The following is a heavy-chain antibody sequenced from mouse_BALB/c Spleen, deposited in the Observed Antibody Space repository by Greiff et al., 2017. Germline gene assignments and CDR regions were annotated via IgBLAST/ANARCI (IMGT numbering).Heavy chain of an antibody. CDR1: GYTFTSYW. CDR2: IDPSDSYT. Sequence: QVQLQQSGAELVKPGASVKLSCKASGYTFTSYWMHWVKQRPGQGLEWIGEIDPSDSYTNYNQKFKGKATLTVDKSSSTAYMQLSSLTSEDSAVYYCAVTTFDYWGQGTTLTVSS. CDR3: AVTTFDY. D-gene: IGHD2-3*01. J-gene: IGHJ2*01. V-gene: IGHV1-69*02.